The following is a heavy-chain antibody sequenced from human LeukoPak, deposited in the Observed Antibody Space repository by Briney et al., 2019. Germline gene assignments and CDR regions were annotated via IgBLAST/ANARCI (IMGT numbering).Heavy chain of an antibody. CDR1: GFIFSSYA. CDR3: AKDPGFDY. V-gene: IGHV3-23*01. CDR2: ISGSGGST. J-gene: IGHJ4*02. Sequence: GGSLRLSCAASGFIFSSYAMSWVRQAPGKGLEWVSAISGSGGSTYYADSVKGRFTISRDNSKNSLYLQTNSLTAEDTAVYYCAKDPGFDYWGQGTLVTVSS.